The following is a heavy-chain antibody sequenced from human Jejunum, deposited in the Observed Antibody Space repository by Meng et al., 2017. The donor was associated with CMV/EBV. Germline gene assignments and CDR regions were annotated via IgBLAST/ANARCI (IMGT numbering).Heavy chain of an antibody. CDR1: GFTFSSYS. CDR3: ARDLQLST. CDR2: ITSSSGTI. Sequence: SCAASGFTFSSYSMNWVRQDPGKGLEWVSSITSSSGTIYYADSVKGRFTIFRDNAKNSLHLQMNSLRADDTAVYYCARDLQLSTWGQGTLVTVSS. D-gene: IGHD5-18*01. V-gene: IGHV3-48*04. J-gene: IGHJ5*02.